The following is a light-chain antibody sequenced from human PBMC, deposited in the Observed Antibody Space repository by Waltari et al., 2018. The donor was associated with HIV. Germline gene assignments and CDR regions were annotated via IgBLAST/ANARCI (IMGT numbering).Light chain of an antibody. V-gene: IGKV1-39*01. CDR3: QQSYSTSST. CDR1: QSISRF. CDR2: AAS. Sequence: DIQMSQSPSSLSASVGDRVTITCRASQSISRFLNWYQQKSGRAPKLLISAASRLQSGVPSRFSGSGSGTDFTLTISSLQPEDFAIYYCQQSYSTSSTFGGGTKVEIK. J-gene: IGKJ4*01.